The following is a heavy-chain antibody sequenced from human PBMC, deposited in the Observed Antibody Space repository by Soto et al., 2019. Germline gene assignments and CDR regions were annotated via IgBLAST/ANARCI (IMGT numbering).Heavy chain of an antibody. J-gene: IGHJ4*02. Sequence: SETLSLTCAVYGGSFSGYYWSWIRQPPGKGLEWIGEINHSGSTNYNPSLKSRVTISVDTSKNQFSLKLSSVTAADTAVYYCARGYSYGYFDYWGQGTLVTVSS. CDR1: GGSFSGYY. CDR2: INHSGST. V-gene: IGHV4-34*01. CDR3: ARGYSYGYFDY. D-gene: IGHD5-18*01.